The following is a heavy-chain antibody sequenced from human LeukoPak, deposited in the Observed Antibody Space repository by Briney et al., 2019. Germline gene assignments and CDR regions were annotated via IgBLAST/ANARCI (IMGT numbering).Heavy chain of an antibody. J-gene: IGHJ6*02. CDR2: ISGSGGST. Sequence: GGSLRLSCAASGFTFNNYAMSWVRQAPGNGLEWVSAISGSGGSTYYADSVKGRFTISGDNSKNTLYLQMNSLRAEDTAVYYCAKGPPTSYSSGWYLYGMDVWGQGTTVTVSS. CDR3: AKGPPTSYSSGWYLYGMDV. D-gene: IGHD6-19*01. V-gene: IGHV3-23*01. CDR1: GFTFNNYA.